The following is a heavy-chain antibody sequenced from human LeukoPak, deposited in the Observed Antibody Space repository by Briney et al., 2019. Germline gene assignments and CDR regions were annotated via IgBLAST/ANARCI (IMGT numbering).Heavy chain of an antibody. J-gene: IGHJ6*02. CDR3: ARSYSSSDHYYYYGMDV. D-gene: IGHD6-13*01. V-gene: IGHV4-59*08. CDR1: GGXISSYY. CDR2: INYIRTT. Sequence: PSETLSLTCTVSGGXISSYYCNWIRQPPGKGLEWIGYINYIRTTDYNPSLKSRVTISLDTSKNRFSLKLSSVTAADTATYYCARSYSSSDHYYYYGMDVWGQGTSVTVSS.